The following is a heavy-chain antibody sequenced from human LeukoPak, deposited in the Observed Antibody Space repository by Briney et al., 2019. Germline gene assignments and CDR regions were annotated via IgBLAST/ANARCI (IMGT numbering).Heavy chain of an antibody. Sequence: GGSLRLSCAASGFTFSSYAMHWVRQAPGKGLEWVAVISYDGSNKYYADSVKGRFTISRDNSKNTLYLQMNSLRAEDTAVYYCARGSDSIFGVVIPRFDPWGQGTLVTVSS. CDR2: ISYDGSNK. D-gene: IGHD3-3*01. CDR1: GFTFSSYA. J-gene: IGHJ5*02. CDR3: ARGSDSIFGVVIPRFDP. V-gene: IGHV3-30-3*01.